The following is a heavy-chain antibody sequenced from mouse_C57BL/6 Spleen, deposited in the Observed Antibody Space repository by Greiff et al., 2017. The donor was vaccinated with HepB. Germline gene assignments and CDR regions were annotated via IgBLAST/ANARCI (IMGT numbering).Heavy chain of an antibody. Sequence: EVMLVESGDGLVKPGWSLKLSCAASGFTFSSYAMSWVRQTPEKRLEWVAYISSGGDYIYYADTVKGRFTISRDNARYTLYLQMSSLKSEDTAMYYCSRDGGYDGYHGYFDVWGTGTTVTVSS. CDR1: GFTFSSYA. J-gene: IGHJ1*03. CDR2: ISSGGDYI. CDR3: SRDGGYDGYHGYFDV. D-gene: IGHD2-3*01. V-gene: IGHV5-9-1*02.